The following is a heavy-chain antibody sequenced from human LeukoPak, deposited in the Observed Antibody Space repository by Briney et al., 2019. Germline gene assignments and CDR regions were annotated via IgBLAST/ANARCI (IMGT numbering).Heavy chain of an antibody. D-gene: IGHD1-26*01. CDR3: AKSQDGGRLFHFDY. CDR1: GFTFSTYA. J-gene: IGHJ4*02. Sequence: PGGSLRLSCAASGFTFSTYAMSWVRQTPEKGLEWGSAISGSGGSTYYADSVKGRFTISRDNSKNTLYLQMNSLRAEDTAVYFCAKSQDGGRLFHFDYWGQGTLVTVSS. CDR2: ISGSGGST. V-gene: IGHV3-23*01.